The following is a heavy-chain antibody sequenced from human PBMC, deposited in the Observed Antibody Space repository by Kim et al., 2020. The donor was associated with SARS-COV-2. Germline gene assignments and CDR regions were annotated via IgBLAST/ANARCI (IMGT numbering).Heavy chain of an antibody. D-gene: IGHD4-17*01. J-gene: IGHJ6*02. CDR2: ISSSSSTI. V-gene: IGHV3-48*02. Sequence: GGSLRLSCAASGFTFSSYSMNWVRQAPGKGLEWVSYISSSSSTIYYADSVKGRFTISRDNAKNSLYLQMNSLRDEDTAVYYCARDGYGGYYDYGMDVWGQGTTVTVSS. CDR3: ARDGYGGYYDYGMDV. CDR1: GFTFSSYS.